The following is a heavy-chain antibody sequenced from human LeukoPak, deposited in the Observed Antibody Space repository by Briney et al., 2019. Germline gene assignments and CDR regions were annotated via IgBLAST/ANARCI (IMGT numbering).Heavy chain of an antibody. CDR2: IFYGESS. CDR1: GGSISSNDYY. Sequence: PSETLSLTCTVSGGSISSNDYYWGWIRQPPGKGLEWIGAIFYGESSYSNPTLRSRVTISVDTSKNQFSLKLSSVTAADTAVYYCASYSLSGFDYFDYWGQGTLVTVSS. V-gene: IGHV4-39*07. J-gene: IGHJ4*02. D-gene: IGHD2-15*01. CDR3: ASYSLSGFDYFDY.